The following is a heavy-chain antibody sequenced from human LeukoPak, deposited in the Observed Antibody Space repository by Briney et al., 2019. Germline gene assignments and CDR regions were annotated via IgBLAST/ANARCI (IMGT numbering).Heavy chain of an antibody. CDR3: ATDSLSVTPYHYYYGMDV. D-gene: IGHD4-4*01. J-gene: IGHJ6*02. CDR2: FDPEDGET. CDR1: GYTLTELS. Sequence: ASVKVSCKVSGYTLTELSMHWVRQAPGKGLEWMGGFDPEDGETIYAQKFQGRVTMTEDTSTDTAYMELSSLRSEDTAVYYCATDSLSVTPYHYYYGMDVWGQGTTVTVSS. V-gene: IGHV1-24*01.